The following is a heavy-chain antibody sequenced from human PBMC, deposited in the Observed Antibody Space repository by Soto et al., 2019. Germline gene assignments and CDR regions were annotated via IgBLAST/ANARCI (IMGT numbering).Heavy chain of an antibody. CDR3: AREPLVVLSDSSGYNWFVP. V-gene: IGHV6-1*01. D-gene: IGHD3-22*01. J-gene: IGHJ5*02. CDR2: TYYRSKWYN. Sequence: SQTLSLTCSISGDSVSSNSAAWNWIRQSPSRGLEWLGRTYYRSKWYNDYAVSVKSRITINPDTSKNQFSLQLNSVTPEDTAVYYCAREPLVVLSDSSGYNWFVPWGHGTLVTVSS. CDR1: GDSVSSNSAA.